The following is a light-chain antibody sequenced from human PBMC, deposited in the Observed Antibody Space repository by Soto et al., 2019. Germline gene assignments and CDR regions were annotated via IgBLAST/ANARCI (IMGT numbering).Light chain of an antibody. CDR3: QWYDTSLSLV. J-gene: IGLJ2*01. CDR1: RSNIRAGYD. Sequence: QSVLTQPPSVSGAPGQRVTISCTGSRSNIRAGYDVHWYQQLPGTAPKVLIYANSNRPSGVPDRFSGSKSGTSASLAITGLEPKNGADNYAQWYDTSLSLVFGGGPKLTFL. CDR2: ANS. V-gene: IGLV1-40*01.